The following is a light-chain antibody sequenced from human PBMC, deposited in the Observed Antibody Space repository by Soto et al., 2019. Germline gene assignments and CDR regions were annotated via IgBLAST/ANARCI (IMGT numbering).Light chain of an antibody. Sequence: VIWMTQSPSLLSASTGDRVTISCRMSQGISSYLAWYQQKPGKAPELLIYAASNRATGIPARFSGSGSGTDFTLTISSLEPEDFAVYYCQQRSSWPFTFGPGTKVDIK. CDR2: AAS. V-gene: IGKV1D-8*03. CDR1: QGISSY. J-gene: IGKJ3*01. CDR3: QQRSSWPFT.